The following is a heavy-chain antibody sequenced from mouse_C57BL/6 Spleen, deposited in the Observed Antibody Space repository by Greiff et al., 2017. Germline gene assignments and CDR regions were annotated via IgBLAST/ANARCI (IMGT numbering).Heavy chain of an antibody. J-gene: IGHJ2*01. CDR2: IRHKANGYTT. V-gene: IGHV7-3*01. CDR1: GFTFTDYY. D-gene: IGHD4-1*01. CDR3: ARYVTGTNYFAY. Sequence: EVKLMESGGGLVQPGGSLSLSCAASGFTFTDYYMSWVRQPPGKALEWLGFIRHKANGYTTEYSVSGKGRFTLSRNISQSILYLQMNALRAEDSATDFCARYVTGTNYFAYWGQGTTLTVSS.